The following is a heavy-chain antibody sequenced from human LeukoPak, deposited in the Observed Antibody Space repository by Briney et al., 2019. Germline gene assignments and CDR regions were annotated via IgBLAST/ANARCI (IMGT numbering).Heavy chain of an antibody. CDR1: GFTFSSYA. CDR3: AKDSRCSGGSCYLEYFQH. D-gene: IGHD2-15*01. V-gene: IGHV3-23*01. Sequence: GGSLRLSCAASGFTFSSYAMSWVRQAPGKGLEWVSAISGSGGSTYYADSVKGRFTISRDNSKNTLYLQMNSLRAEDTAVYYCAKDSRCSGGSCYLEYFQHWGQGTLVTVSS. J-gene: IGHJ1*01. CDR2: ISGSGGST.